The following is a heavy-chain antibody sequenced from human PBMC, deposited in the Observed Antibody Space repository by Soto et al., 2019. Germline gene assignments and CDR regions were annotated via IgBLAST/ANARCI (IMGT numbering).Heavy chain of an antibody. D-gene: IGHD3-22*01. J-gene: IGHJ3*02. CDR2: IYPGDSDT. Sequence: GESLKISCKASGYSFDLNWIGWVRQVPGKGLEWMGIIYPGDSDTRYSPSFQGQVTISADKSISTAYLQWSSLKASDTAMYYCARQVVNYYDSSGTGAFDIWGQGTMVTVSS. V-gene: IGHV5-51*01. CDR3: ARQVVNYYDSSGTGAFDI. CDR1: GYSFDLNW.